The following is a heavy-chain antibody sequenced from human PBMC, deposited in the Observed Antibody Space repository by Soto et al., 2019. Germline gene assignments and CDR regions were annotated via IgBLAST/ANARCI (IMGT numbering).Heavy chain of an antibody. J-gene: IGHJ5*02. CDR3: AKDIHFIVGGAGGFDP. CDR2: ISWNSGSI. D-gene: IGHD1-26*01. Sequence: EVQLVESGGGLVQPGRSLRLSCAASGFTFDDYAMHWVRQAPGKGLEWVSGISWNSGSIGYADSVKGRFTISRDNAKNSLYLQMNSLRAEDTALYYCAKDIHFIVGGAGGFDPWGQGTLVTVSS. V-gene: IGHV3-9*01. CDR1: GFTFDDYA.